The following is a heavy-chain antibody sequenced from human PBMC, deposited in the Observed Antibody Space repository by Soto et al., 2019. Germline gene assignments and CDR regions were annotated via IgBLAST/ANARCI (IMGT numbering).Heavy chain of an antibody. CDR2: VNQDGSNK. D-gene: IGHD3-10*01. CDR1: GLTFSSFW. CDR3: ARDYGAD. J-gene: IGHJ4*02. V-gene: IGHV3-7*01. Sequence: GGSLRLSCAASGLTFSSFWMSWVRQAPGKGPEWVASVNQDGSNKQYVDSVKGRFTISRDNAENSLYLQMNSLRAEDTAVYYCARDYGADWGPGTLFTVS.